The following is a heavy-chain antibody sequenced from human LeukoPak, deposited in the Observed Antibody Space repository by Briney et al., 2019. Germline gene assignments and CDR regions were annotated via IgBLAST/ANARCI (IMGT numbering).Heavy chain of an antibody. Sequence: GGSLRLSCAASGFTFSSYAMHWVRQAPGKGLERVAVISYDGSNKYYADSVKGRFTISRDNSKNTLYLQMNSLRAEDTAVYYCARVGGGYSSGWYSYWGQGTLVTVSS. D-gene: IGHD6-19*01. CDR1: GFTFSSYA. J-gene: IGHJ4*02. CDR3: ARVGGGYSSGWYSY. CDR2: ISYDGSNK. V-gene: IGHV3-30-3*01.